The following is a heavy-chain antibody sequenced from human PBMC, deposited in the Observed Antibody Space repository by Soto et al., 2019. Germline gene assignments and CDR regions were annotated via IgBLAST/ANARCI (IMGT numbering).Heavy chain of an antibody. CDR1: GGTFSTYT. V-gene: IGHV1-69*12. D-gene: IGHD2-15*01. J-gene: IGHJ4*02. Sequence: QVQLVQSGAEVKKPGSSVKVSCKASGGTFSTYTLYWVRQAPGQGLEWMGGISPDIDIRDYAQKFQGRVTITADESTSTVYMQLSTLISEDTALYYCAGGMCFGGSCYVDVWGQGTLVTVSS. CDR3: AGGMCFGGSCYVDV. CDR2: ISPDIDIR.